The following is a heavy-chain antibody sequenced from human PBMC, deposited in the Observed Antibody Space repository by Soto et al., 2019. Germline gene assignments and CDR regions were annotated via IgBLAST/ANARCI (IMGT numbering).Heavy chain of an antibody. D-gene: IGHD3-22*01. CDR1: GYTFTSYY. V-gene: IGHV1-46*01. J-gene: IGHJ4*02. CDR2: INPSGGST. CDR3: ARGGTFAYDTSGYSVY. Sequence: ASVKVSCKASGYTFTSYYMHWVRQAPGQGLEWMGIINPSGGSTSYAQKFQGRVTMTRDTSTSTVYMELSSLRSEDTAVYYCARGGTFAYDTSGYSVYWGQGTLVTVSS.